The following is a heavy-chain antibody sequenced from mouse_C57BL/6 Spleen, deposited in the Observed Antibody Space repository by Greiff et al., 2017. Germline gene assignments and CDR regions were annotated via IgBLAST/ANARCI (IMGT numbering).Heavy chain of an antibody. J-gene: IGHJ4*01. Sequence: QVQLQQPGAELVRPGTSVKLSCTASGYTFTSYWMHWVKQRPGQGLEWIGVIDPSDSYTNYNQKFKGKATLTVDTSSSTAYMQLSSLTSEDSAVYYCARGVYDGYYDAMDYWGQGTSVTVSS. V-gene: IGHV1-59*01. CDR3: ARGVYDGYYDAMDY. CDR2: IDPSDSYT. CDR1: GYTFTSYW. D-gene: IGHD2-3*01.